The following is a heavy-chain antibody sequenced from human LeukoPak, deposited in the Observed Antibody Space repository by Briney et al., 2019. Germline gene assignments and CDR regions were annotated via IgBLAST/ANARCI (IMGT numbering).Heavy chain of an antibody. CDR1: GGSISSSSYY. D-gene: IGHD5-18*01. CDR3: ARPTSAYQRGYSYGFEY. CDR2: IYYSGST. Sequence: SETLSLTCTVSGGSISSSSYYWGWIRQPPGKGLEWIGSIYYSGSTYYNPSLKSRVTISVDASKNQFSLKLSSVTAADTAVYYCARPTSAYQRGYSYGFEYWGQGTLVTVSS. J-gene: IGHJ4*02. V-gene: IGHV4-39*01.